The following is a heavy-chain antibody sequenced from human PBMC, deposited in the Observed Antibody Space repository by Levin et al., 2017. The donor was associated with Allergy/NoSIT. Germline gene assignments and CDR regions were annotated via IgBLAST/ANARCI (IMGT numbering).Heavy chain of an antibody. D-gene: IGHD6-6*01. Sequence: GASVNVSCKASGYTFISYDINWVRQASGQGLEWMGWMNPNNGNTAYAQKFQGRVTMTRNTSISTAYMELSSLRSEDTAVYYCARGWGIAARFIGHWGQGTLVTVSS. CDR2: MNPNNGNT. CDR1: GYTFISYD. J-gene: IGHJ5*02. V-gene: IGHV1-8*02. CDR3: ARGWGIAARFIGH.